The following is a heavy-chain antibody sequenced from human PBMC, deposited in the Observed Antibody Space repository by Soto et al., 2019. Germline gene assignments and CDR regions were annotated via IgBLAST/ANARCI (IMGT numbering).Heavy chain of an antibody. J-gene: IGHJ6*02. CDR1: GFTFSNYA. CDR2: ISGSGAST. CDR3: AKDKTGVAPSWYYYYGMDV. D-gene: IGHD3-3*01. Sequence: SLRLSCAASGFTFSNYAMTWVRQAPGKGLEWVSGISGSGASTFYADSVKGRFTTSRDTSRNTLYLQMNRLRAEDTAVYYCAKDKTGVAPSWYYYYGMDVWGQGTTVTVSS. V-gene: IGHV3-23*01.